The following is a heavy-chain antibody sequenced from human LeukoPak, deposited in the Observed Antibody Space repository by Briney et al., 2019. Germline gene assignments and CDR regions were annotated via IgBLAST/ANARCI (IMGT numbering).Heavy chain of an antibody. CDR2: VNPDGSAT. D-gene: IGHD3-9*01. CDR3: ARRLIGSDDY. Sequence: GGSLTLSCAASGFAYRNSWTHWVRQGPGKGLVWVSRVNPDGSATTYADSVKGRFTISRDNAKNTLYLQMNSLRAEDTAVYYCARRLIGSDDYWGAGRLGTVSS. J-gene: IGHJ4*03. V-gene: IGHV3-74*01. CDR1: GFAYRNSW.